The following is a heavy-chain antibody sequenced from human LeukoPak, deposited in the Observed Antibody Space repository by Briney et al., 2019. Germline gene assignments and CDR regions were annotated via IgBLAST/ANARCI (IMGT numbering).Heavy chain of an antibody. Sequence: GGSLRLSCAASGFTFSLYDMHWVRQAPGKGLEWVAVISYDGSEEDYADSVKGRFPISRDNSKNTLSLQMNSVRPEDTAVYYCAKDRLRGAYLDYWGQGTLVTVSS. D-gene: IGHD3-16*01. CDR1: GFTFSLYD. CDR2: ISYDGSEE. V-gene: IGHV3-30*18. CDR3: AKDRLRGAYLDY. J-gene: IGHJ4*02.